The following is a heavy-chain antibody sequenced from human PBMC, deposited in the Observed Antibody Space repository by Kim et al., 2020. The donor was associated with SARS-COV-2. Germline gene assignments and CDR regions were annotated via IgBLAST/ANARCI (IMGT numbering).Heavy chain of an antibody. V-gene: IGHV3-73*01. CDR1: GFTFSGSA. CDR3: TRQNMVRGGGYYYGMDV. CDR2: IRSKANSYAT. Sequence: GGSLRLSCAASGFTFSGSAMHWVRQASGKGLEWVGRIRSKANSYATAYAASVKGRFTISRDDSKNTAYLQMNSLKTEDTAVYYCTRQNMVRGGGYYYGMDVWGQGTTVTVSS. D-gene: IGHD3-10*01. J-gene: IGHJ6*02.